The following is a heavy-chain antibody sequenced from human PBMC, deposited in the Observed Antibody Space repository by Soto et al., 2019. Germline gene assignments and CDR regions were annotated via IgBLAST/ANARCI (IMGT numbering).Heavy chain of an antibody. CDR1: GFTFSSYA. J-gene: IGHJ3*02. Sequence: GGSLRLSCAASGFTFSSYAMSWVRQAPGKGLEWVSAISGSGGSTYYADSVKGRFTISRDNSKNTLYLQMNSLRAEDTAVYYCAKDPGYLRFSHDAFDIWGQGTMVTVSS. D-gene: IGHD2-15*01. V-gene: IGHV3-23*01. CDR3: AKDPGYLRFSHDAFDI. CDR2: ISGSGGST.